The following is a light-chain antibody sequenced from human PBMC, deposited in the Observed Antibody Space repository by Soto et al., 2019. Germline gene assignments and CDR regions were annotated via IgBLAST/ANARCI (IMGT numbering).Light chain of an antibody. J-gene: IGKJ5*01. CDR3: QQYENRPIT. CDR2: DAS. V-gene: IGKV1-33*01. CDR1: LDIITL. Sequence: DIQMTQSPSSLSASVGDRVTITCQASLDIITLLNWYQEKPGQTPKLLIFDASNLEVGVPSRFSVGGSGTHFTLTITSLQPEDVATYYCQQYENRPITFGQGTRLEIK.